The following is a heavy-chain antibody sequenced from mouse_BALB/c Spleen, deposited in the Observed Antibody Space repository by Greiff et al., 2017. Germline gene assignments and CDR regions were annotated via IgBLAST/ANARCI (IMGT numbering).Heavy chain of an antibody. Sequence: VKLMESGPGLVAPSQSLSITCTVSGFSLTSYGVHWVRQPPGKGLEWLGVIWAGGSTNYNSALMSRLSISKDNSKSQVFLKMNSLQTDDTAMYYCARVGGSTLYAMDYWGQGTSVTVSS. V-gene: IGHV2-9*02. CDR3: ARVGGSTLYAMDY. J-gene: IGHJ4*01. CDR1: GFSLTSYG. CDR2: IWAGGST. D-gene: IGHD1-1*01.